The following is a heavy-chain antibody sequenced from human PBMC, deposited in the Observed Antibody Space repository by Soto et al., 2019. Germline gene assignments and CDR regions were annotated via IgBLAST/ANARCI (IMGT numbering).Heavy chain of an antibody. CDR3: ARGSEGYCISTSCYVFDY. D-gene: IGHD2-2*01. CDR2: IYYSGST. J-gene: IGHJ4*02. V-gene: IGHV4-30-4*01. Sequence: SETLSLTCTVSGGSISSGDYYWSWIRQPPGKGLEWIGYIYYSGSTYYNPSLKSRVTISVDTSKNQFSLKLSSVTAADTAVYYCARGSEGYCISTSCYVFDYWGQGTLVTVSS. CDR1: GGSISSGDYY.